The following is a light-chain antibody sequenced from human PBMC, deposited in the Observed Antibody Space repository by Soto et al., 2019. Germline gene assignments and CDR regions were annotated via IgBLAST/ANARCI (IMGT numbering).Light chain of an antibody. V-gene: IGKV3-15*01. CDR3: QQYQTYWT. CDR1: QSVNSK. CDR2: GAS. Sequence: EIVMTQSPATLSVSPGERATLSCRASQSVNSKLAWYQQKPGRAPRLLIYGASTRATGIPARFSGSGSGTEFTLTISSLQPDDFATYYCQQYQTYWTFGQGTKVGIK. J-gene: IGKJ1*01.